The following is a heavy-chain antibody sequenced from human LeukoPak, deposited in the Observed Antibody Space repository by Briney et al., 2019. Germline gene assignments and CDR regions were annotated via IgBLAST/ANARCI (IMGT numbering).Heavy chain of an antibody. Sequence: GGSLRLSCVASGFTFSNYAMTWVRLVPGKGLEWVSSITGDGGGTSFADSVGSRYTVSRDNSKNTLYLQMYSLRAEDTAIYYCGRDPNGDYVGAFDFWGQGTLVTVSS. CDR2: ITGDGGGT. CDR1: GFTFSNYA. CDR3: GRDPNGDYVGAFDF. J-gene: IGHJ3*01. D-gene: IGHD4-17*01. V-gene: IGHV3-23*01.